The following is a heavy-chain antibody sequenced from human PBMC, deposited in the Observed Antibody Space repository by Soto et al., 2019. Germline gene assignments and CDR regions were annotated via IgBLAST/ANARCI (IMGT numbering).Heavy chain of an antibody. Sequence: GGSLRLSSAASGFTNRDYAMRWVRQAPGKGLEWVSAIGSSGGSTGYDESVEGRFASSRDKSKQTLDLQMNSLRAGDAGIYYCAKAGCGIGGCYPYHFDFWGEVTLVTFSS. J-gene: IGHJ4*02. CDR2: IGSSGGST. D-gene: IGHD2-21*02. V-gene: IGHV3-23*01. CDR1: GFTNRDYA. CDR3: AKAGCGIGGCYPYHFDF.